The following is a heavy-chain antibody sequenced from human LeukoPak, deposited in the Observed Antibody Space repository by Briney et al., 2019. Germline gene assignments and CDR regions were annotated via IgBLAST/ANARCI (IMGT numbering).Heavy chain of an antibody. CDR1: GFTFSSYA. V-gene: IGHV3-23*01. CDR3: AKPYCSGGSCYPDY. CDR2: ISGSGGST. Sequence: GGSLRLSCAASGFTFSSYAMSWVRQAPGKGLEWVSAISGSGGSTYYADSVKGRFTISRDNSKNTLYLQMNSLRVEDTAVYYCAKPYCSGGSCYPDYWGQGTLVTVSS. J-gene: IGHJ4*02. D-gene: IGHD2-15*01.